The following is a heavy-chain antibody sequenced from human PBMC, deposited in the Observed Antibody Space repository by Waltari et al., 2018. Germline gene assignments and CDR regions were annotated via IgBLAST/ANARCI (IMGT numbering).Heavy chain of an antibody. CDR1: GYTFTGYY. CDR2: IIPIFGTA. D-gene: IGHD4-17*01. V-gene: IGHV1-69*01. Sequence: QVQLVQSGAEVKKPGASVKVSCKASGYTFTGYYMHWVRQAPGQGLEWMGGIIPIFGTANYAQKFQGRVTITADESTSTAYMELSSLRSEDTAVYYCARDKSGTTSMYYFDYWGQGTLVTVSS. J-gene: IGHJ4*02. CDR3: ARDKSGTTSMYYFDY.